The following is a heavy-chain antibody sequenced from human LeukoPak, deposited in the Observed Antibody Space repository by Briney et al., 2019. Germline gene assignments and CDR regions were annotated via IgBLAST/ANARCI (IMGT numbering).Heavy chain of an antibody. Sequence: GGSLRLSCAASGFTFSSYGMHWVRQAPGKGLEWVAVIWYDGSNKYYADSVKGRYTISRDNSKNTLYLQMNSLRAEDTAVYYCAKAATGRALYYFDYWGQGTLVTVSS. D-gene: IGHD1-1*01. CDR2: IWYDGSNK. CDR1: GFTFSSYG. V-gene: IGHV3-33*06. CDR3: AKAATGRALYYFDY. J-gene: IGHJ4*02.